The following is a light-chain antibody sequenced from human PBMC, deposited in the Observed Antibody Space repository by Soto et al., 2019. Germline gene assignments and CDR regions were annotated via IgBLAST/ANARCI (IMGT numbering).Light chain of an antibody. Sequence: IQFTQSPSALSASVGYRVTITCRASQDIAIYLAWYQQKPGKAPKLLIYDASNLETGVPSRFSGSGSGTDFTFTISSLQPEDIATYYCQQYDNLPRTFGQGTKVDIK. V-gene: IGKV1-33*01. CDR1: QDIAIY. CDR3: QQYDNLPRT. CDR2: DAS. J-gene: IGKJ1*01.